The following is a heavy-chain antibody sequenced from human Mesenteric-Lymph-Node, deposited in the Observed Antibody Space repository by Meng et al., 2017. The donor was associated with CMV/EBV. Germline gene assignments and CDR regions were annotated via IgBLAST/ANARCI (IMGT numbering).Heavy chain of an antibody. D-gene: IGHD2-2*01. Sequence: SETLSLTCAVYGGSFSGYYWGWIRQPPGKGLEWSGEINHSGSTNYNPSLKSRVTISVDTSKNQFSLKLRSVTAADTAVYYCARDYVVPAASGYYYYHGMDVWGQGTTVTVSS. CDR2: INHSGST. CDR1: GGSFSGYY. CDR3: ARDYVVPAASGYYYYHGMDV. J-gene: IGHJ6*02. V-gene: IGHV4-34*01.